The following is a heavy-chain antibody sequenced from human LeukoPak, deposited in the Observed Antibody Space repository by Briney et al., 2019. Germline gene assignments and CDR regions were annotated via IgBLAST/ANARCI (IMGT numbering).Heavy chain of an antibody. J-gene: IGHJ4*01. V-gene: IGHV3-23*01. CDR3: ARAPVVSCRGAFCYPLDY. Sequence: GGSLRLSCAASGFTFSSYAMSWVRQAPGKGLEWVSYISSSGSTIYYADSVKGRFTISRDNSKNTLYLQMNSLRVDDTAVYFCARAPVVSCRGAFCYPLDYWGHGILITVSS. CDR1: GFTFSSYA. D-gene: IGHD2-15*01. CDR2: ISSSGSTI.